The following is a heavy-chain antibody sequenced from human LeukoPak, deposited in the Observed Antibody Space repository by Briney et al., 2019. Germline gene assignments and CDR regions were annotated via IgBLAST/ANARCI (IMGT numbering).Heavy chain of an antibody. CDR3: ARRAGAYSHPYDY. CDR2: IYSDNT. V-gene: IGHV3-53*01. D-gene: IGHD4/OR15-4a*01. Sequence: GGSLRLSCAASGFTFDDYAMSWVRQAPGKGLEWVSFIYSDNTHYSDSVKGRFTISRDNSKNTLYLQMNSLRAEDTAVYYCARRAGAYSHPYDYWGQGTLVTVSS. CDR1: GFTFDDYA. J-gene: IGHJ4*02.